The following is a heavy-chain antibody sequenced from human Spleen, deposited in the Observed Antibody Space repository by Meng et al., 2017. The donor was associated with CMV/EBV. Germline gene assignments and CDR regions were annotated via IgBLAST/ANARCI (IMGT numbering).Heavy chain of an antibody. V-gene: IGHV1-18*01. Sequence: KASGYTCTSNGFSWVRQAPGRGVEWMRWISAYNGNTKYAQNLRGRVTITTDESTSTAYMELSSLRSEDTAVYYCARDVIAGDYGPGDYWGQGTLVTVSS. CDR1: GYTCTSNG. D-gene: IGHD4-17*01. J-gene: IGHJ4*02. CDR3: ARDVIAGDYGPGDY. CDR2: ISAYNGNT.